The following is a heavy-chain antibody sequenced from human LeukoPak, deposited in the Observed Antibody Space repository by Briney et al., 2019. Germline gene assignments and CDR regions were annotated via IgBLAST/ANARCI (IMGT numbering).Heavy chain of an antibody. D-gene: IGHD3-3*01. CDR3: ARIGLEDYFDY. V-gene: IGHV4-34*01. J-gene: IGHJ4*02. CDR2: INHSGST. Sequence: SETLSLTCAVYGGSFSGYYWSWIRQPPGKGLEWIGEINHSGSTNYNPSLKSRVTISVDTSKNQFSLKLSSVTAADTAAYYCARIGLEDYFDYWGQGTLVTVSS. CDR1: GGSFSGYY.